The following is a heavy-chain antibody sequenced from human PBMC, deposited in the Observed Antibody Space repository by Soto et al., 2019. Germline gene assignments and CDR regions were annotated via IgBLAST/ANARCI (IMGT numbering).Heavy chain of an antibody. J-gene: IGHJ4*02. CDR3: ARARKQGWFGELSLYYFDY. D-gene: IGHD3-10*01. CDR2: IYYSGST. Sequence: SSETLSLTCTVSGASFINNDYYWGWIRQPPGKGLEWIASIYYSGSTYYNPSLKSRVTISVDTSKNQFSLKLSSVTAADTAVYYCARARKQGWFGELSLYYFDYWGQGTLVTVSS. V-gene: IGHV4-39*07. CDR1: GASFINNDYY.